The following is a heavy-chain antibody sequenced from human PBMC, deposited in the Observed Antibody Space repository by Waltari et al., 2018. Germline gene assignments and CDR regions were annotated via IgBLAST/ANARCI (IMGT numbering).Heavy chain of an antibody. D-gene: IGHD3-10*01. J-gene: IGHJ4*02. CDR1: GGTFSSYA. Sequence: QVQLVQSGAEVKKPGSSVKVSCEASGGTFSSYAISWVRQAPGQGLAWMGGIIPIFGTANYAQKFQGRVTITTDESTSTAYMELSSLRSEDTAVYYCARGTPWFGELLYSFDYWGQGTLVTVSS. V-gene: IGHV1-69*05. CDR2: IIPIFGTA. CDR3: ARGTPWFGELLYSFDY.